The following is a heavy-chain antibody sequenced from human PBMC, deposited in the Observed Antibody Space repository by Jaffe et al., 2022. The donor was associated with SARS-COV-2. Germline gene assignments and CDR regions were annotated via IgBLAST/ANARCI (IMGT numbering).Heavy chain of an antibody. CDR1: GFTFSSYG. Sequence: QVQLVESGGGVVQPGRSLRLSCAASGFTFSSYGMHWVRQAPGKGLEWVAVISYDGSNKYYADSVKGRFTISRDNSKNTLYLQMNSLRAEDTAVYYCAKDFGWGVTGLFDYWGQGTLVTVSS. CDR2: ISYDGSNK. V-gene: IGHV3-30*18. D-gene: IGHD3-16*01. CDR3: AKDFGWGVTGLFDY. J-gene: IGHJ4*02.